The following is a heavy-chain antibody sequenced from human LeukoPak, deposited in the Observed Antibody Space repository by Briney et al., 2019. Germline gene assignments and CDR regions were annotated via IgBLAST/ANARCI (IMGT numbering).Heavy chain of an antibody. J-gene: IGHJ5*02. CDR1: GFTFSSYA. CDR2: IKQDGSEK. V-gene: IGHV3-7*01. CDR3: ARSGLTWLRSFEEDNWFDP. D-gene: IGHD5-12*01. Sequence: GGSLRLSCAASGFTFSSYAMSWVRQAPGKGLEWVANIKQDGSEKYYVDSVKGRFTISRDNAKNSLYLQMNSLRAEDTAVYYCARSGLTWLRSFEEDNWFDPWGQGTLVTVSS.